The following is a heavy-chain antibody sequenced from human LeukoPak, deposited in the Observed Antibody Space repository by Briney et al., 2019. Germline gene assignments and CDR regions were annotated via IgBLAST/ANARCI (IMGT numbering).Heavy chain of an antibody. Sequence: GASVKVSCEASGHSFTSYYVHWVRQAPGQGLEWMGWINPNTGLTYYTQKFQGRVTMTRDTSISTAYMELSGLRSDDTAVYYCARPSPYSLNQAFNCLDPWGQGTLITVSS. J-gene: IGHJ5*02. CDR3: ARPSPYSLNQAFNCLDP. CDR2: INPNTGLT. CDR1: GHSFTSYY. D-gene: IGHD1-26*01. V-gene: IGHV1-2*02.